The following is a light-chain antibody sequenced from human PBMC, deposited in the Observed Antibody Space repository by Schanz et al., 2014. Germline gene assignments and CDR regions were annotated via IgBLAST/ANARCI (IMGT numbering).Light chain of an antibody. CDR1: QTISNN. CDR2: GAS. Sequence: EVVMTQSPDTLSVSPGERATLSCRASQTISNNLAWYQQKPGQAPRLLIYGASTRATDIPARFSGSGSGTEFTLTISSLQSEDFAVYHCQQRSNWPLTFGGGTKVEIK. J-gene: IGKJ4*01. CDR3: QQRSNWPLT. V-gene: IGKV3-15*01.